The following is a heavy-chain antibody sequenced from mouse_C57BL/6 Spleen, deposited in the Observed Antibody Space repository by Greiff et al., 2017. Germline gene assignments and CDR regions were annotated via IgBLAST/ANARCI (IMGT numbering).Heavy chain of an antibody. Sequence: EVMLVESGGGLVQPGGSLSLSCAASGFTFTDYYMSWVRQPPGKALEWLGFIRNKANGYTTEYSASVKGRFTISRDNSQSILYLQMNALRAEDSATYYCARSDDYYGSSGAYWGQGTLVTVSA. J-gene: IGHJ3*01. CDR2: IRNKANGYTT. CDR3: ARSDDYYGSSGAY. V-gene: IGHV7-3*01. CDR1: GFTFTDYY. D-gene: IGHD1-1*01.